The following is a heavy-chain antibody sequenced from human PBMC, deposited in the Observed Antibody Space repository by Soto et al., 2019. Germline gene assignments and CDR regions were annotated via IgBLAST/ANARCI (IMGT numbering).Heavy chain of an antibody. CDR1: GFTFSSYG. D-gene: IGHD6-6*01. Sequence: GGSLRLSCAASGFTFSSYGMHWVRQAPGKGLEWVAVISYDGSNKYYADSVKGRFTISRDNSKNTLYLQMNSLRAEDTAVYYCVTFWDRGAIWSSSSGLRLSRRQLWFDPWGQGTLVTVSS. V-gene: IGHV3-30*03. CDR3: VTFWDRGAIWSSSSGLRLSRRQLWFDP. J-gene: IGHJ5*02. CDR2: ISYDGSNK.